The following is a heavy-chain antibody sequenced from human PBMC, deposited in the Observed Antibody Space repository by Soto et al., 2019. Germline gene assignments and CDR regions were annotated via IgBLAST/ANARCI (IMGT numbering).Heavy chain of an antibody. D-gene: IGHD2-2*01. CDR3: ARVRQYCSATSCYLDP. V-gene: IGHV4-4*02. Sequence: LETLSLTCAVSGGSISSSNWWHWVRQPPGKGLEWIGEIHHSGTTNYNPSLKSRVAISVDKSKNQFSLKVNSVTAADTAVYYCARVRQYCSATSCYLDPWGQGTLVTVSS. J-gene: IGHJ5*02. CDR2: IHHSGTT. CDR1: GGSISSSNW.